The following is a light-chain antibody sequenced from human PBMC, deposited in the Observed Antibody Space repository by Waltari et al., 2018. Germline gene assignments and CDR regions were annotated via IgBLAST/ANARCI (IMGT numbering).Light chain of an antibody. CDR1: RGVGSS. CDR2: AAS. V-gene: IGKV1-NL1*01. CDR3: QQYRTFPT. Sequence: DIQMTQSPSSLSASIGDRVTISCRASRGVGSSLAWYKQRRGEAPKLLVHAASRLQSGVPSRFSGGGSGTDYTLTISSLQPEDFATYFCQQYRTFPTFGQGTKVDIK. J-gene: IGKJ1*01.